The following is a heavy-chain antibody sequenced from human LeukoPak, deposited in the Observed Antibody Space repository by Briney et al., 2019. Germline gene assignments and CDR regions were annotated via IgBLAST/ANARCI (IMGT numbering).Heavy chain of an antibody. CDR3: ARMLGSTWSRHGFDL. CDR1: GFSLSDPRMG. Sequence: SGPVLVKPTETLTLTCTVSGFSLSDPRMGVSWVRQPPGKALEWLAHIFPNDEKSYNTSLQKRLTISRVTSKSQVVLIMTNLDPVDTATYYCARMLGSTWSRHGFDLWGQGTVVTVS. J-gene: IGHJ3*01. D-gene: IGHD6-13*01. V-gene: IGHV2-26*01. CDR2: IFPNDEK.